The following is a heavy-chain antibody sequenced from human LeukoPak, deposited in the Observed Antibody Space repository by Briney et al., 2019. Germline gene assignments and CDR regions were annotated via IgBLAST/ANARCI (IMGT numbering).Heavy chain of an antibody. D-gene: IGHD5-18*01. Sequence: GGSLRLSCAASGFTFSDYYMSWIRQAPGKGLEWVSYISSSGSTIYYADSVKGRFTISRDNAKDSLYLQMNSLRAEDTAVYYCARDGGDTAMGTLPFDYWGQGTLVTVSS. J-gene: IGHJ4*02. CDR3: ARDGGDTAMGTLPFDY. CDR1: GFTFSDYY. CDR2: ISSSGSTI. V-gene: IGHV3-11*01.